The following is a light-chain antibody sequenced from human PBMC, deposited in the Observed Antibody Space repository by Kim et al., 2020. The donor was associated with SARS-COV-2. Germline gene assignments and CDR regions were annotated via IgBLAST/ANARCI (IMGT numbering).Light chain of an antibody. Sequence: DIKMTQSPSTLSASVGDRVTITCRASQSVSTWLAWYQQKPGKAPKLLIYDASTLESGVPSRFSGSGSGTEFTLTINSLQPDDFATYHCQHYNNYPLTFGGGTKVDIK. CDR2: DAS. CDR3: QHYNNYPLT. V-gene: IGKV1-5*01. J-gene: IGKJ4*01. CDR1: QSVSTW.